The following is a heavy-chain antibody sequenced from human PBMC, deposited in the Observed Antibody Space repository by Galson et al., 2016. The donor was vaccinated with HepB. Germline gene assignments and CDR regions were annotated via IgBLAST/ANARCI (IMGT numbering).Heavy chain of an antibody. J-gene: IGHJ5*02. Sequence: SLRLSCAVSGFVFSSYGMSWVRQAPGKGVEWVSGIGGSMSGSGVKTYYADSVQGRFIISRDNPENTLHLQMNSMRAEDTAVYHCARGWQRFYPWGQGAQVTVAS. V-gene: IGHV3-23*01. CDR2: IGGSMSGSGVKT. D-gene: IGHD3-10*01. CDR1: GFVFSSYG. CDR3: ARGWQRFYP.